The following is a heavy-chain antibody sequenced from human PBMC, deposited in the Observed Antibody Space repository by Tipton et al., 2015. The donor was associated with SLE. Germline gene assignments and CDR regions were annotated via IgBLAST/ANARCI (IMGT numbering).Heavy chain of an antibody. Sequence: SLRLSCAASGFTFSDYEMNWVRQAPGKGLEWVSYISSSANAIHYAGSVKGRFTISRDNAKNSLYLQMNSLRAEDTAVYYCARDQSGFLTGWSPRGQFDYWGQGILVTVSS. CDR3: ARDQSGFLTGWSPRGQFDY. D-gene: IGHD6-19*01. J-gene: IGHJ4*02. V-gene: IGHV3-48*03. CDR2: ISSSANAI. CDR1: GFTFSDYE.